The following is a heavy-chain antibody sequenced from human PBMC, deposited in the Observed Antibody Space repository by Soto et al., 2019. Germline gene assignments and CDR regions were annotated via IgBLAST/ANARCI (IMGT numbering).Heavy chain of an antibody. CDR2: ISSSGSTI. Sequence: GGSLRLSCAASGFTFSDYYMSWIRQAPGKGLEWVSYISSSGSTIYYADSVKGRFTISRDNAKNSLYLQMNSLRAEDTAVYYCVVARRGYYYYYMDVWGKGTTVTVSS. J-gene: IGHJ6*03. V-gene: IGHV3-11*01. D-gene: IGHD3-10*01. CDR1: GFTFSDYY. CDR3: VVARRGYYYYYMDV.